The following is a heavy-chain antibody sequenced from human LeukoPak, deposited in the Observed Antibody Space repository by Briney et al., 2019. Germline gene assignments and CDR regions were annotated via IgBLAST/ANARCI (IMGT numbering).Heavy chain of an antibody. CDR3: AKSYSSDFYYGGDYFDY. D-gene: IGHD3-22*01. CDR1: SFRFSSDS. Sequence: GGALRPPSSAASFRFSSDSKRWGRRAPGKGVERGSTISGSGGSTYYADSVKGRFTISRDNSKNTLYLQMNSLRAEDTALYYCAKSYSSDFYYGGDYFDYWGQGTLVTVSS. J-gene: IGHJ4*02. V-gene: IGHV3-23*01. CDR2: ISGSGGST.